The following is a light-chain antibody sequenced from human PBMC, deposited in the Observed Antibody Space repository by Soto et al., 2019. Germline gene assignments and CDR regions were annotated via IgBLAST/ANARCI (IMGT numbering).Light chain of an antibody. CDR1: QSVSSW. CDR2: RAS. CDR3: QQYDRYALKT. J-gene: IGKJ2*01. Sequence: DIQMTQSPSTLSASVGDRVTITCRASQSVSSWLAWYQQKPGKAPKLLIYRASNLESGVPSRFSGSGSGTEFTLTNSSLQPEDFAPYHCQQYDRYALKTFGPGNRLEIK. V-gene: IGKV1-5*01.